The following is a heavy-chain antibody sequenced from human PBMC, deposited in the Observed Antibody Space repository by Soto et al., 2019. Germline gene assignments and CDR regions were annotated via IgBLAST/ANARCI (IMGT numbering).Heavy chain of an antibody. V-gene: IGHV3-48*02. CDR3: ARELYDSSGYYYYYYYGMDV. CDR2: ISISSSTI. J-gene: IGHJ6*02. CDR1: GFTFSSYI. Sequence: PGGSLRHSWGAPGFTFSSYIMSWGREAPGKGLEWVSYISISSSTIYYADSVNGRFTISRDNAKNSLYLQMNSLRDEDTAVYYCARELYDSSGYYYYYYYGMDVWGQGTTVTVSS. D-gene: IGHD3-22*01.